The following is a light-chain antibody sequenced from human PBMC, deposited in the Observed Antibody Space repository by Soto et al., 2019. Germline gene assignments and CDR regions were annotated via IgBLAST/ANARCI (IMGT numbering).Light chain of an antibody. CDR1: QSLLHRNGYNY. J-gene: IGKJ3*01. CDR3: MQALQTPLFT. CDR2: LGS. V-gene: IGKV2-28*01. Sequence: DIVMTQSPLSLPVTPGEPASISCRSSQSLLHRNGYNYVDWYLQKPGQSPQLLIYLGSNRASGVPDRFTGSGSGTDFTLKISRVEAEDVSVYYCMQALQTPLFTFGPGTKVDIK.